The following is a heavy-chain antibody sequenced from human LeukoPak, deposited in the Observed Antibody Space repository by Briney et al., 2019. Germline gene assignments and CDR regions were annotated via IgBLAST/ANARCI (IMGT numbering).Heavy chain of an antibody. CDR1: GFTFRTYG. CDR3: AREYYDNSGGEDAFDI. CDR2: IWYDGSYK. J-gene: IGHJ3*02. D-gene: IGHD3-22*01. V-gene: IGHV3-33*01. Sequence: PGGSLRLSCAASGFTFRTYGMHWVRQAPGKGPEWVAVIWYDGSYKYYADSVKGRFTISRDNSENTLYLQMNSLRAEDTAMYYCAREYYDNSGGEDAFDIWGPGTMGTVSS.